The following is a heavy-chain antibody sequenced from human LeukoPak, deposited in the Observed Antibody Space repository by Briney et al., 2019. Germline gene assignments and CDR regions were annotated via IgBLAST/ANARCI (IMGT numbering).Heavy chain of an antibody. CDR3: ARETPDYGDSTYYFDY. CDR2: ISYDGSNK. CDR1: GFTFSSYA. Sequence: PGGSLRLSCAASGFTFSSYAMHWVRQAPGKGLEWVAVISYDGSNKYYADSVKGRFTISRDNSKNTLYLQMNSLRAEDTAVYYCARETPDYGDSTYYFDYWGQGTLVTVSS. V-gene: IGHV3-30*04. D-gene: IGHD4-17*01. J-gene: IGHJ4*02.